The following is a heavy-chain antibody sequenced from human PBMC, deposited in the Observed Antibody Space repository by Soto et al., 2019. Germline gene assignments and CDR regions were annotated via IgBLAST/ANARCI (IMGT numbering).Heavy chain of an antibody. D-gene: IGHD6-13*01. V-gene: IGHV1-46*03. CDR1: GYTFTSYY. Sequence: QVQLVQSGAEVKKPGASVKVSCKASGYTFTSYYMHWVRQAPGQGLEWMGIINPSGGSTSYAQKFQGRVSMTRDTSTSTVYMELSRLRSEDTTVYYCARAKGAAAGIDYWGQGTLVTVSS. CDR2: INPSGGST. CDR3: ARAKGAAAGIDY. J-gene: IGHJ4*02.